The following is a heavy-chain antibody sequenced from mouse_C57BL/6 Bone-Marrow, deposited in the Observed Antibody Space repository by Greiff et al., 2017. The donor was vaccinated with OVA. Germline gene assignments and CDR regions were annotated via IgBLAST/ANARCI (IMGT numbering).Heavy chain of an antibody. CDR3: ARRDYDGAWFAD. Sequence: VQLQQSGAELVRPGTSVKVSCKASGYAFTNYLIEWVKQRPGQGLEWIGVINPGSGGTNYNEKFKGKATLTADKSSSTAYMQLSSLTSEDSAVYLCARRDYDGAWFADWGQGTLVTVSA. CDR1: GYAFTNYL. CDR2: INPGSGGT. D-gene: IGHD2-4*01. J-gene: IGHJ3*01. V-gene: IGHV1-54*01.